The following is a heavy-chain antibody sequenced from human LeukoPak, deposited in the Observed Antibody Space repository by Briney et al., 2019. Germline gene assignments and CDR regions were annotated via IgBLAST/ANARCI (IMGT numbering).Heavy chain of an antibody. Sequence: SETLSLTCTVSGGSISSYYWSWIRQPPGRGLEWIGYIYYSGSTNYNPSPKSRATISVGTSKNQFSLKLSSVTAADTAVYYCARVNWYYFDYWGQGTLVTVSS. D-gene: IGHD3-16*01. J-gene: IGHJ4*02. CDR1: GGSISSYY. V-gene: IGHV4-59*01. CDR2: IYYSGST. CDR3: ARVNWYYFDY.